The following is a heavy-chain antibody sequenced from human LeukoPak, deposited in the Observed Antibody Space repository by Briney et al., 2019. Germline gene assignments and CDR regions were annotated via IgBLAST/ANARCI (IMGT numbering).Heavy chain of an antibody. V-gene: IGHV3-30-3*01. CDR3: ASSSYRYYYYGMDV. CDR2: ISYDGSNK. J-gene: IGHJ6*02. Sequence: PGRSLRLSCAASGSTFSSYAMHWVRQAPGKGLEWVAVISYDGSNKYYADSVKGRFTISRDNSKNTLYLQMNSLRAEDTAVYYCASSSYRYYYYGMDVWGQGTTVTVSS. CDR1: GSTFSSYA.